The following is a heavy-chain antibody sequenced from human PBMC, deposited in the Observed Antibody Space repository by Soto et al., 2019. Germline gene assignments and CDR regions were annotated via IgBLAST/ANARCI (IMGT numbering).Heavy chain of an antibody. CDR3: AREARTYKLWQLNDVPPRLDV. D-gene: IGHD6-6*01. J-gene: IGHJ6*03. Sequence: SETLSLTCTVSGDSISSGGYYSRWIRQHPGKGLEWIGYIYYSGSTYYNPSLKSRVTISVDTSKNQFSLKLSSVTAADTAVYYCAREARTYKLWQLNDVPPRLDVWGKGTTVTVSS. CDR2: IYYSGST. V-gene: IGHV4-31*03. CDR1: GDSISSGGYY.